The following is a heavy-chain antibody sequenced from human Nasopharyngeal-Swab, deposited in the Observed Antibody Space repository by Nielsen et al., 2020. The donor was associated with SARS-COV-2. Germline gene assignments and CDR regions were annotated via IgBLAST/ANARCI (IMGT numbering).Heavy chain of an antibody. J-gene: IGHJ4*02. V-gene: IGHV3-53*01. CDR3: ARGAYDSSGYFWDY. Sequence: VRQAPGKGPEWVSVIYSGGSTYSADSTKGRVTISRDNSKNTLYLQMNSLRAEDTAVYYCARGAYDSSGYFWDYWGQGTLVTVSS. D-gene: IGHD3-22*01. CDR2: IYSGGST.